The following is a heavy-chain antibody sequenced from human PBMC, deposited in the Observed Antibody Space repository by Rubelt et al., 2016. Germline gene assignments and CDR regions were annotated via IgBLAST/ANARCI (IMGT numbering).Heavy chain of an antibody. Sequence: QLQLQESGPGLVKPSETPSLTCTVSGGSISSSSYYWGWIRQPPGKGLEWIGSIYYSGSTNYNPSPKIRVTISVDTSKNQFSLKLSSVTAADTAVYYCAREGYSNSPFDYWGQGTLVTVSS. CDR1: GGSISSSSYY. V-gene: IGHV4-39*07. CDR2: IYYSGST. D-gene: IGHD4-11*01. CDR3: AREGYSNSPFDY. J-gene: IGHJ4*02.